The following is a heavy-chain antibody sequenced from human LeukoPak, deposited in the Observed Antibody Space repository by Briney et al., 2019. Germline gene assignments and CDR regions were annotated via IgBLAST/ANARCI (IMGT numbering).Heavy chain of an antibody. CDR2: IWYDGSNK. J-gene: IGHJ6*02. CDR3: AREVPAAIPYYYYGMDV. Sequence: GRSLRLSCAASGFTFSSYGMHWVRQAPGKGLEWVAVIWYDGSNKYYADSVKGRFTISRDNSKNTLYLQMNSLRAEDTAVYYCAREVPAAIPYYYYGMDVWGPGTTVTVSS. V-gene: IGHV3-33*01. D-gene: IGHD2-2*02. CDR1: GFTFSSYG.